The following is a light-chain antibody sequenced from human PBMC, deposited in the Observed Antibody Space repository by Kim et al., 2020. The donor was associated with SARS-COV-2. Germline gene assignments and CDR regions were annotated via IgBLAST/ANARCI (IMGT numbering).Light chain of an antibody. V-gene: IGLV3-1*01. CDR1: KLGDKY. CDR2: QDS. J-gene: IGLJ2*01. CDR3: QAWDSSNVV. Sequence: VSPGQPASITCSGDKLGDKYACWYQEKPGQSPVLVIYQDSKRPSGIPERFSGSNSGNTATLTISGTQAMDEADYYCQAWDSSNVVFGGGTQLTVL.